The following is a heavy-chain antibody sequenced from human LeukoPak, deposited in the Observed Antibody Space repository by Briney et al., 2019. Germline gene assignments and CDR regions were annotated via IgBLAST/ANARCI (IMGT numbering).Heavy chain of an antibody. V-gene: IGHV3-23*01. CDR3: AKRQTPNYYDRGGAFDI. CDR1: GFTFSSYA. D-gene: IGHD3-22*01. J-gene: IGHJ3*02. Sequence: GGSLRLSCAASGFTFSSYAMSWVRQALGKGLEWVSAISGSGGSTYYADSVKGRFTISRDNSKNTLYLQMNSLRAEDTAVYYCAKRQTPNYYDRGGAFDIWGQGTMVTVSS. CDR2: ISGSGGST.